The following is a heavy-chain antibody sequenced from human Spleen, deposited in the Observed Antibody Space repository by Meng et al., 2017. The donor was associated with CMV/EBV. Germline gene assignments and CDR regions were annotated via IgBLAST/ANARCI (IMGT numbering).Heavy chain of an antibody. CDR2: ISHSGRT. V-gene: IGHV4-34*01. Sequence: LSLTCAVYGESLTDYSWSWIRQSPEKGLEWIGDISHSGRTNYNPSLKSRVTISVDTSNNQFFLTVTSVTAADTAVYYCARGRMDFDSWGQGTLVTVSS. D-gene: IGHD1-14*01. J-gene: IGHJ4*02. CDR1: GESLTDYS. CDR3: ARGRMDFDS.